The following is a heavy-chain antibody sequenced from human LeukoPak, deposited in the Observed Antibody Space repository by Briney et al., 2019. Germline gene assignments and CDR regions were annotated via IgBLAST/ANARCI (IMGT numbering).Heavy chain of an antibody. CDR3: ARTTSLTASGYDC. Sequence: ASVKVSCKTSGYTFTTYHINWVRQATGQGLEWLGWMNPYNGDRGYAQKFQGRLSITSDTSIGTAYMELSSLKSDDTAVYFCARTTSLTASGYDCWGQGTLVTVSS. V-gene: IGHV1-8*03. CDR1: GYTFTTYH. D-gene: IGHD4-17*01. CDR2: MNPYNGDR. J-gene: IGHJ4*02.